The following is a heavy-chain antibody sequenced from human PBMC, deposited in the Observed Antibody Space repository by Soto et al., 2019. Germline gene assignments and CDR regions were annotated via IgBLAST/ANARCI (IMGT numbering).Heavy chain of an antibody. CDR2: VSLDSDGT. CDR1: GYTFSNYG. Sequence: QVQLVQSGGEVKRRGASVKVSCKTSGYTFSNYGITWVRQAPGQPLEWLGWVSLDSDGTNYAQKFQGRVSMTTDTSTTTGYMELRSLRSDDTAVYYCARVVPGAEAWFGPWGQGTLVTVAS. V-gene: IGHV1-18*01. D-gene: IGHD2-2*01. CDR3: ARVVPGAEAWFGP. J-gene: IGHJ5*02.